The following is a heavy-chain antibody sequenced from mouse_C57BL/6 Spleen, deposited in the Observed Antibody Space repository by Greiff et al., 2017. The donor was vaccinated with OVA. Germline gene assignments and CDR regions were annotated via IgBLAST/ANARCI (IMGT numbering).Heavy chain of an antibody. Sequence: QVHVKQSGAELVKPGASVKISCKASGYAFSSYWMNWVKQRPGKGLEWTGQIYPGDGDTNYNGKFKGKATLTADKSSSTAYMQLSSLTSEDSAVYFCARSGYYSYYYAMDYWGQGTSVTVSS. CDR3: ARSGYYSYYYAMDY. CDR1: GYAFSSYW. J-gene: IGHJ4*01. V-gene: IGHV1-80*01. CDR2: IYPGDGDT. D-gene: IGHD2-3*01.